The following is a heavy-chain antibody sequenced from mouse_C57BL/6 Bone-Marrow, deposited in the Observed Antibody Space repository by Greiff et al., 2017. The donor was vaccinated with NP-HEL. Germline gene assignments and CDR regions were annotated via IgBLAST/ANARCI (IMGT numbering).Heavy chain of an antibody. Sequence: VQLKQSGAELVRPGASVKLSCTASGFTIKDDYMHWVKQRPEQGLEWIGWIDPENGDTEYASKFQGKATLTADTSSNTAYMQLSSLTSEDTAVYYCTTDDGYYDWFAYWGQGTLVTVSA. J-gene: IGHJ3*01. CDR2: IDPENGDT. CDR1: GFTIKDDY. V-gene: IGHV14-4*01. D-gene: IGHD2-3*01. CDR3: TTDDGYYDWFAY.